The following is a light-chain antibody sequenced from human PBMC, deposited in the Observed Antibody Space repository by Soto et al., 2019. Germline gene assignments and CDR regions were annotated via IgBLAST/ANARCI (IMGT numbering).Light chain of an antibody. CDR3: SSYTSSSTPYV. Sequence: QSVLTQPASVSGSPGQSITISCTGTSSDVGGYNYVSWYQQHPVKAPKLMIYDVTNRPSGVSDRFSGSKSDNTASLTISGLQAEDEADYYFSSYTSSSTPYVFGTVTKLTVL. J-gene: IGLJ1*01. CDR1: SSDVGGYNY. CDR2: DVT. V-gene: IGLV2-14*01.